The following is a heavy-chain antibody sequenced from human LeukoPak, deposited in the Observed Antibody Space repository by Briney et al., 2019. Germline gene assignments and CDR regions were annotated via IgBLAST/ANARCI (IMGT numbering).Heavy chain of an antibody. Sequence: ASVTVSCKASGYTFTSYAINWVRQATGRGLEWMGWMNPNSGNTGYAQKFQGRVTMTRNTSISTAYMELSSLRSEDTAVYYCARANRAVTESDFDYWGQGTLVTVSS. CDR2: MNPNSGNT. CDR3: ARANRAVTESDFDY. D-gene: IGHD5-18*01. V-gene: IGHV1-8*01. J-gene: IGHJ4*02. CDR1: GYTFTSYA.